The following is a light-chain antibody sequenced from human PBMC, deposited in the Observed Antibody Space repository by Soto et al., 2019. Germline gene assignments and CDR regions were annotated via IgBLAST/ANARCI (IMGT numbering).Light chain of an antibody. CDR3: QLYGNSPCT. CDR1: HIVSSSY. V-gene: IGKV3-20*01. CDR2: GAS. J-gene: IGKJ1*01. Sequence: IVVRQKKSTLSLSPGEIATLSCIAIHIVSSSYLAWYQHRPGQAPRLLVFGASSRATGIPDRFSGTGSGTDFTLTISRLEPEDFAVYYCQLYGNSPCTFGQGTKVAIK.